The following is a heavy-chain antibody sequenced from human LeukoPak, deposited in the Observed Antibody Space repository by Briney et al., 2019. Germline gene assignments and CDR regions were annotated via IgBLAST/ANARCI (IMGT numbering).Heavy chain of an antibody. CDR3: AKATNYYDSSGYTDY. Sequence: PGGSLRLSCAASGFTFDDYAMHWVRQAPGKGLEWVSLISGDGGSTYYADSVKGRFTISRDGSKNSLYLQMNSLRTEDTALYYCAKATNYYDSSGYTDYWGQGTLVTVSS. D-gene: IGHD3-22*01. CDR1: GFTFDDYA. V-gene: IGHV3-43*02. J-gene: IGHJ4*02. CDR2: ISGDGGST.